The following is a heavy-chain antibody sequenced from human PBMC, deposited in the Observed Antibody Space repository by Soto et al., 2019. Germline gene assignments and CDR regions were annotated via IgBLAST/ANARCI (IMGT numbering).Heavy chain of an antibody. J-gene: IGHJ4*02. CDR3: AKYRRTEAEGFTLDY. Sequence: SETLTLTCTVSGDSINNYYWSCIRQPPGKRLEWIGYIYYTGSPTYNPSLESRDTMSVDASKNQFSLKMNSVNAADTNVYYCAKYRRTEAEGFTLDYWGRGALVTVSS. V-gene: IGHV4-59*01. CDR2: IYYTGSP. CDR1: GDSINNYY. D-gene: IGHD6-13*01.